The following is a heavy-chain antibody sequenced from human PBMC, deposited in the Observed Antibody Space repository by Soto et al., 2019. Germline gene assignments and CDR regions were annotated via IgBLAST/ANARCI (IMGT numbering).Heavy chain of an antibody. D-gene: IGHD3-22*01. J-gene: IGHJ3*02. V-gene: IGHV3-30-3*01. CDR3: ARDRSGYDSSGYGVFDI. Sequence: PGGSLRLSCAASGFTFSSYAMHWVRQAPGKGLEWVAVISYDGSSKYYADSVKGRFTISRDNSKNTLYLQMNSLRAEDTAVYYCARDRSGYDSSGYGVFDIWGQGTMVTVSS. CDR1: GFTFSSYA. CDR2: ISYDGSSK.